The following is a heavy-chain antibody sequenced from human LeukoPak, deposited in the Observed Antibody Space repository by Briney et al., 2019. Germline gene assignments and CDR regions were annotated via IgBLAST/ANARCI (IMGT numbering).Heavy chain of an antibody. CDR1: GGTFSSYT. Sequence: SVKVSCKASGGTFSSYTISWVRQAPGQGLEWMGRIIPILGIANYAQKFQGRVTITADKSTSTAYMELSSLRSEDTAVYYCAPQINTGYRRSWELDPCDQGTLATVSS. D-gene: IGHD6-13*01. J-gene: IGHJ5*02. CDR3: APQINTGYRRSWELDP. V-gene: IGHV1-69*02. CDR2: IIPILGIA.